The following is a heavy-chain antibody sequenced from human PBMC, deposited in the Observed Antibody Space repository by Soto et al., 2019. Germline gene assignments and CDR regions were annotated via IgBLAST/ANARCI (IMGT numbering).Heavy chain of an antibody. V-gene: IGHV3-11*01. CDR2: ISIRGTTI. CDR3: ARCRGDGYYNF. J-gene: IGHJ4*02. D-gene: IGHD3-9*01. CDR1: GFTLSDYY. Sequence: QVQLVESGGGLVKPGGSLRLSCAASGFTLSDYYMTWIRQAPGKGLEWVSDISIRGTTIHYADSVRGRFTISRDNAKNSLWLQMNTLRAEDTAVYYCARCRGDGYYNFWGQGTLVTVSS.